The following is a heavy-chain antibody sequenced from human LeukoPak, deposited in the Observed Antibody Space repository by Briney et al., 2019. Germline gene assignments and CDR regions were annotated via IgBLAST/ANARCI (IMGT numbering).Heavy chain of an antibody. CDR3: ARRLEYSGSKGVFDS. J-gene: IGHJ4*02. CDR2: IYSGGHT. V-gene: IGHV3-66*01. D-gene: IGHD1-26*01. Sequence: PGGSLRLSCAASGFTVTTNYMTWARQAPGKWLEWVSFIYSGGHTDYAGSVKGRFTISRDNSKNTLYLQMNSLRAEDTAVYYCARRLEYSGSKGVFDSWGQGTLVTVSS. CDR1: GFTVTTNY.